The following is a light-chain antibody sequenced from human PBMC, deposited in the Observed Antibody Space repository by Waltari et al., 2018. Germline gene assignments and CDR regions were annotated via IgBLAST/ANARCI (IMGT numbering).Light chain of an antibody. CDR1: QGINTY. V-gene: IGKV1-17*01. CDR2: GAS. J-gene: IGKJ2*01. CDR3: LQYNSHPYT. Sequence: DIQMTQSPSSLSASAGDAVTITCRASQGINTYLNWYQQKPGKAPQRLIYGASRLESGVPSRFSGSGSGTDFSLTISSLQPEDFATYYCLQYNSHPYTFGQGTKVEIK.